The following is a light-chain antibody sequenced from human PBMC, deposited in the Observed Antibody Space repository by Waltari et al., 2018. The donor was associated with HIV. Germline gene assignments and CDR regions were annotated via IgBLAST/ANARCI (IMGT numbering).Light chain of an antibody. CDR3: QQYNKWPPWT. J-gene: IGKJ1*01. CDR1: QNIGIN. Sequence: DRVMTQSPATLSVSPGERATLSCRASQNIGINLAWYQQKPGQAPGLLIYGASTRATGIPASFSGRGSGKEFTLTSSSLQSEDFGVYYCQQYNKWPPWTFGQGTKVDVK. V-gene: IGKV3-15*01. CDR2: GAS.